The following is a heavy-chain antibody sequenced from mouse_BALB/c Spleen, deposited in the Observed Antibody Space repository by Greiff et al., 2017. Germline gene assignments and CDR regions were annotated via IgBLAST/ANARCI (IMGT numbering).Heavy chain of an antibody. D-gene: IGHD2-1*01. CDR1: GYTFTDYN. CDR3: ARLGLYGNQAWFAY. CDR2: INPNYDST. J-gene: IGHJ3*01. Sequence: EGQLQQFGAELVKPGASVKISCKASGYTFTDYNMDWVKQSPGKSLEWIGDINPNYDSTSYNQKFKGKATLTVDKSSSTDYMELRSLTSEDTAVYYCARLGLYGNQAWFAYWGQGTLVTVSA. V-gene: IGHV1-18*01.